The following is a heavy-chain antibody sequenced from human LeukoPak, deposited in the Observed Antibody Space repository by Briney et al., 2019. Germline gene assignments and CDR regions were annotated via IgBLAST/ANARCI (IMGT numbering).Heavy chain of an antibody. CDR2: IYYSGST. J-gene: IGHJ5*02. Sequence: SETLSLTCTVSGGSISSYYWSWIRQPPGKGLEWIGYIYYSGSTNYNPSLKSRVTISVDTSKNQFSLKLSSVTAADTAVYYCARGALSSRKFDPRGQGTLVTVSS. D-gene: IGHD6-13*01. CDR3: ARGALSSRKFDP. CDR1: GGSISSYY. V-gene: IGHV4-59*01.